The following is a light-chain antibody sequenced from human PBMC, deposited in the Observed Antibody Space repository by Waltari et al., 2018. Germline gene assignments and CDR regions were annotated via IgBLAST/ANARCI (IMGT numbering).Light chain of an antibody. CDR1: KLGEKY. CDR3: ETWDGATVS. Sequence: SYDLTQPPSVTVSPGQSATITCSGDKLGEKYACWHQPKPGQSPVLVIYQDTERPSRITERFAGSKAGKRATLTSSGSQAVDEAEYYCETWDGATVSFGGGTKLTVL. CDR2: QDT. J-gene: IGLJ3*02. V-gene: IGLV3-1*01.